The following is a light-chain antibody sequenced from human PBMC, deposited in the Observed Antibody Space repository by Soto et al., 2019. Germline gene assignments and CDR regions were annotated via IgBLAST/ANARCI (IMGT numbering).Light chain of an antibody. Sequence: QSALTQPPSASGTPGQRVTISCSGSSSNIGGNPVNWYQQLPGAAPKLLIYNNNQRPSGVPDRFPGSKSGTSASLAISELQSEDEADYYCAAWHDSLNGPVFGGGTKVTVL. V-gene: IGLV1-44*01. CDR2: NNN. J-gene: IGLJ3*02. CDR1: SSNIGGNP. CDR3: AAWHDSLNGPV.